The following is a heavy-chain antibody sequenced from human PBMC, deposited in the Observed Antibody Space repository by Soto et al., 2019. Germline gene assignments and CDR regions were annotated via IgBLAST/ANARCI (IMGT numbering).Heavy chain of an antibody. CDR1: GYTFTSYA. CDR2: INAGNGNT. Sequence: ASVKVSCKASGYTFTSYAMHWVRQAPGQRLEWMGWINAGNGNTKYSRKFQGRVTITRDTSASTAYMELSSLRSEDTAVYYCARTSSNPLRYDYYYGMDVWGQGTTVTVS. V-gene: IGHV1-3*01. J-gene: IGHJ6*02. D-gene: IGHD6-13*01. CDR3: ARTSSNPLRYDYYYGMDV.